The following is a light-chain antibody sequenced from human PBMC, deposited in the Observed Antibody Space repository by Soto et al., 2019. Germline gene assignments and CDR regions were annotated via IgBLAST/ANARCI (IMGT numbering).Light chain of an antibody. CDR3: QQYNST. V-gene: IGKV1-5*03. CDR1: QSISNW. J-gene: IGKJ2*01. Sequence: DTQMTQSPSTLSASVGDRVTITCRAGQSISNWLAWYQQRPGKAPKLLIYKASNLESGVPSRFSGSGSGTESTLTISSLQPDDAATYYCQQYNSTFGQGTKLEIK. CDR2: KAS.